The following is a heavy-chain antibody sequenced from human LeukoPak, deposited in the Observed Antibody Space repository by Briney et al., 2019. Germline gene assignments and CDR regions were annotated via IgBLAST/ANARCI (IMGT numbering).Heavy chain of an antibody. V-gene: IGHV3-23*01. CDR1: GFTFSSYA. Sequence: PGGSLRLSCAASGFTFSSYAMSWVRQAPGKGLEWVSAISGSGGSTYYADSVKGRFTISRDNSKNTLYLQMNSLRAEDTAVYYCAKGAWGRCSGAICYALDSWGQGTLVTVSS. D-gene: IGHD2-15*01. CDR3: AKGAWGRCSGAICYALDS. CDR2: ISGSGGST. J-gene: IGHJ4*02.